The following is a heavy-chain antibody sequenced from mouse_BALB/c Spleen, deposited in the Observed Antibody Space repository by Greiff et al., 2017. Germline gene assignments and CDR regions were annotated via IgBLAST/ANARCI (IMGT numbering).Heavy chain of an antibody. CDR3: ARSGGYYGYFDV. J-gene: IGHJ1*01. CDR2: IDPENGNT. D-gene: IGHD1-1*02. CDR1: GFNIKDYY. Sequence: DVQLVESGAELVRPGALVKLSCKASGFNIKDYYMHWVKQRPEQGLEWIGWIDPENGNTIYDPKFQGKASITADTSSNTAYLQLSSLTSEDTAVYYCARSGGYYGYFDVWGAGTTVTVSS. V-gene: IGHV14-1*02.